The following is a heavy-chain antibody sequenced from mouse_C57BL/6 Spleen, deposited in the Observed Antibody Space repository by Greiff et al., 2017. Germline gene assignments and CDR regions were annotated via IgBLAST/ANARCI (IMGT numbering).Heavy chain of an antibody. CDR1: GYTFTTYP. D-gene: IGHD1-1*01. J-gene: IGHJ4*01. V-gene: IGHV1-47*01. CDR2: FHPYNDDT. CDR3: ARRSNYYGSSYAMDY. Sequence: QVQLQQSGAELVKPGASVMMSCKASGYTFTTYPIEWMKQNHGKSLEWIGNFHPYNDDTKYNEKFKGKATLTVEKSSSTVYLELSRLTSDDSAVYYCARRSNYYGSSYAMDYWGQGTSGTVSS.